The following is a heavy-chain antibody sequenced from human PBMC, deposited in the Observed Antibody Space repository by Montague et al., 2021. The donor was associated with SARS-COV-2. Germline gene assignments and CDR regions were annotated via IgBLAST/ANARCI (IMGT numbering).Heavy chain of an antibody. CDR2: INYSGKT. CDR3: ARRAQRQLSWFFDL. V-gene: IGHV4-39*01. CDR1: GGSISSCPYY. J-gene: IGHJ2*01. Sequence: SETLSLTCAVSGGSISSCPYYWGWVRQPPGMGLVWIGTINYSGKTYYTPSLKSRVTISADTTKNQLSLRVTSVTAAATSVYYCARRAQRQLSWFFDLWGRGTLVTVSS. D-gene: IGHD6-25*01.